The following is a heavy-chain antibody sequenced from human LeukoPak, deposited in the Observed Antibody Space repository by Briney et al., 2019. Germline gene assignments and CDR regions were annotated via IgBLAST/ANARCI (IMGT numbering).Heavy chain of an antibody. CDR2: IKKDGSAK. Sequence: PGGSLRLSCAASGFAFDTFDMSWVRQAPGKGLEWVANIKKDGSAKYYVAFVTGRLTISRDNARNTLYLQMNSLRVEDTAVYYCVRVWSHEIPDDRWGQGTLVTVSS. CDR3: VRVWSHEIPDDR. V-gene: IGHV3-7*01. CDR1: GFAFDTFD. J-gene: IGHJ5*02. D-gene: IGHD3-3*01.